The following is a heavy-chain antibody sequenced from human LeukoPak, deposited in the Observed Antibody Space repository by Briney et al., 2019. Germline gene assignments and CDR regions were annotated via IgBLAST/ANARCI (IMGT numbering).Heavy chain of an antibody. Sequence: ASVKVSCKASGYTFTGYYMHWVRQAPGQGLEWMGWINPNSGGTNYAQKFQGRVTMTRDTSISTAYMELSRLISDDTAVYYCARDRVWFGELGPVDYWGQGTLVTVSS. CDR3: ARDRVWFGELGPVDY. V-gene: IGHV1-2*02. CDR2: INPNSGGT. CDR1: GYTFTGYY. D-gene: IGHD3-10*01. J-gene: IGHJ4*02.